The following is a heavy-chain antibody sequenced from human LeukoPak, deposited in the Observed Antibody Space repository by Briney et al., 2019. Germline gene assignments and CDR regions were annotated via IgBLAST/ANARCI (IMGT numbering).Heavy chain of an antibody. D-gene: IGHD3-10*02. J-gene: IGHJ6*04. CDR1: GFTFISYS. CDR3: AELGITMIGGV. Sequence: GGSLRLSCAASGFTFISYSMSWVRQAPGKGLEWVSYISSSSSSIYYADSVKGRFTISRDNAKNSLYLQMNSLRAEDMAVYYCAELGITMIGGVWGKGTTVTISS. CDR2: ISSSSSSI. V-gene: IGHV3-48*01.